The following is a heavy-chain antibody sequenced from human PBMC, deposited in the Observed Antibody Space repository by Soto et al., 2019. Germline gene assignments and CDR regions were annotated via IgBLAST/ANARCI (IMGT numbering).Heavy chain of an antibody. Sequence: RPVPGKGLEWVSLIQSGGPTYYADSVKGRFTISRDTSENTLHLQMDSLRAEDTAVYYCARDDVLCEGSRRYGVPLVVWGKGTTVTGFS. CDR2: IQSGGPT. D-gene: IGHD2-15*01. V-gene: IGHV3-66*01. CDR3: ARDDVLCEGSRRYGVPLVV. J-gene: IGHJ6*04.